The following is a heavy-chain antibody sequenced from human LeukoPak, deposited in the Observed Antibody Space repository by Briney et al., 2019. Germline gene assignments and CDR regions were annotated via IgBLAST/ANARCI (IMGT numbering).Heavy chain of an antibody. J-gene: IGHJ4*02. CDR1: GFTFSSYA. D-gene: IGHD4-17*01. CDR2: ISGSGGSI. CDR3: AKVPGRWDGDYVDY. V-gene: IGHV3-23*01. Sequence: GGSLRLSCAASGFTFSSYAMSWVRQAPGKGLEWVSSISGSGGSIDYADSVKGRLTISRDNSKNTLYLQMNSLRAEDTAVYYCAKVPGRWDGDYVDYWGQGTLVTVSS.